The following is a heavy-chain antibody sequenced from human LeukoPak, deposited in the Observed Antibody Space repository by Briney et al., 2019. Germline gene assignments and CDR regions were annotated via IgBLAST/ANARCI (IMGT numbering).Heavy chain of an antibody. Sequence: SETLSLTCTVSGGSISSSSYYWGWIRQPPGKGLEWIGSIYYSGSTYYNPSLKSRVTISVDTSKNQFSLKLSSVTAADTAVYYCARHQEAMVRGVLYYMDVWGKGTTVTISS. J-gene: IGHJ6*03. CDR3: ARHQEAMVRGVLYYMDV. CDR2: IYYSGST. CDR1: GGSISSSSYY. D-gene: IGHD3-10*01. V-gene: IGHV4-39*01.